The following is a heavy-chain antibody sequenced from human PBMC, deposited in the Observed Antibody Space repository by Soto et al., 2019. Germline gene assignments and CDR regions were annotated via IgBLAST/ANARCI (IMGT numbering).Heavy chain of an antibody. J-gene: IGHJ4*02. Sequence: ASVKVSCKASGGTFSSYAISWVRQAPGQGLEWMGGIIPIFGTANYAQKFQGRVTITADESTSTAYMELSSLRSEDTAVYYCARDRGYSGYDYTAPFDYWGQGTLVTVSS. CDR1: GGTFSSYA. CDR3: ARDRGYSGYDYTAPFDY. CDR2: IIPIFGTA. D-gene: IGHD5-12*01. V-gene: IGHV1-69*13.